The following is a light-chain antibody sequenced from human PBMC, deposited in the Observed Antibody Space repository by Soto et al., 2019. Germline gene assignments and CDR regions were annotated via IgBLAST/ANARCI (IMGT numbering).Light chain of an antibody. V-gene: IGLV2-14*03. CDR1: SSDVGAYNY. Sequence: QSVLTQPASVSGSPGQSITISCTGTSSDVGAYNYVSWYQQHPGKAPKLMIYDVNNRPSGVSNRFSGSKSGNTASLTIFGLEAEDEADYYCSSYATRSGLFGGGTKVTVL. J-gene: IGLJ2*01. CDR2: DVN. CDR3: SSYATRSGL.